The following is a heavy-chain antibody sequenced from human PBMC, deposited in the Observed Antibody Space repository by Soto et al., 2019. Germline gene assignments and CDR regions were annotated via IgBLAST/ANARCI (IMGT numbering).Heavy chain of an antibody. J-gene: IGHJ4*02. D-gene: IGHD6-19*01. CDR1: GFTFSSYG. V-gene: IGHV3-30*18. Sequence: QVQLVESGGGVVQPGRSLRLSCTGSGFTFSSYGIHWVRPAPGKGLEWVATISYDGIYKYTADSVNGRFIISRDNSKTAVHLQMNSLRAEDTAVYYCAKEDHGTIAVAGTPADYWGQGTPVTVSS. CDR2: ISYDGIYK. CDR3: AKEDHGTIAVAGTPADY.